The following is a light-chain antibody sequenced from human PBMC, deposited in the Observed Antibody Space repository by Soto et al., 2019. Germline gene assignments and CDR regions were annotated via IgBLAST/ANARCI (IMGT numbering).Light chain of an antibody. CDR2: EVS. V-gene: IGLV2-14*01. CDR3: SSYTTNNTWV. CDR1: SSDVAGFKY. Sequence: QSVLTQPASVSGSPGQSITISCSGTSSDVAGFKYVSWYQHHPGKAPKLMIYEVSDRPSGVSNRFSGSKSGSTASLTISGLQAEDEADYFCSSYTTNNTWVFGGGTKLTVL. J-gene: IGLJ2*01.